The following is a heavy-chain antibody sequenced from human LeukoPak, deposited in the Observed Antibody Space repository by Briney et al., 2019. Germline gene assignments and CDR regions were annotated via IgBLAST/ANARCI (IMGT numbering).Heavy chain of an antibody. D-gene: IGHD2-15*01. Sequence: ASVKVSCKASGYTFTSYGISWVRQAPGQGLEWMGWINPNSGGTNYAQKFQGRVTMTRDTSISTAYMELSRLRSDDTAVYYCARGGGVSLLQNWFDPWGQGTLVTVSS. CDR1: GYTFTSYG. V-gene: IGHV1-2*02. CDR3: ARGGGVSLLQNWFDP. CDR2: INPNSGGT. J-gene: IGHJ5*02.